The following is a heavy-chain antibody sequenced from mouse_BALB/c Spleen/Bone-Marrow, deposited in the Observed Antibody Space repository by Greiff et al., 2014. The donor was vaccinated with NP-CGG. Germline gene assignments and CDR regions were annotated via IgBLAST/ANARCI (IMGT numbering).Heavy chain of an antibody. V-gene: IGHV3-2*02. Sequence: DVHLVESGPGLVKPSQSLSLTCTVTGYSITSDYAWNWIRQFPGNKLEWMGYISYSGSTSYNPSLKSRISITRDTSKNQFFLQLNSVTTEDTATYYCARGRYAMDYWGQGTSVTVSS. CDR1: GYSITSDYA. CDR2: ISYSGST. J-gene: IGHJ4*01. CDR3: ARGRYAMDY.